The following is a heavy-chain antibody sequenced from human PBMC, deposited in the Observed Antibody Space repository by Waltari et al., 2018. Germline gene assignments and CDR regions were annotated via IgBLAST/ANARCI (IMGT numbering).Heavy chain of an antibody. CDR1: GGSISSSSYY. V-gene: IGHV4-39*01. J-gene: IGHJ4*02. CDR2: IYYSGST. Sequence: QLQLQESGPGLVKPSETLSLTCTVPGGSISSSSYYWGWIRQPPGKGLEWIGSIYYSGSTYYNPSLKGRVTISVDTSKNQFSLKLSSVTAADTAVYYCARAMVRGVMDYWGQGTLVTVSS. CDR3: ARAMVRGVMDY. D-gene: IGHD3-10*01.